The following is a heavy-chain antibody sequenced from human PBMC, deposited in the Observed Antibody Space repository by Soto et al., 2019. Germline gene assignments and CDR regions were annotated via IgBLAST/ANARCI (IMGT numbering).Heavy chain of an antibody. CDR1: GDSISSYD. J-gene: IGHJ5*02. CDR2: IYHSGST. V-gene: IGHV4-59*12. D-gene: IGHD3-22*01. CDR3: ARAGYYDSSGYYNWFDP. Sequence: SETLSLTCTVSGDSISSYDWSWIRQPPGKGLEWIGYIYHSGSTYYNPSLKSRVTISVDRSKNQFSLKLSSVTAADTAVYYCARAGYYDSSGYYNWFDPWGQGTLLTVSS.